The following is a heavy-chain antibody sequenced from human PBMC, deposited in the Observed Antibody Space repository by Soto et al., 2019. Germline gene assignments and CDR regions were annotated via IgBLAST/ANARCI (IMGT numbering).Heavy chain of an antibody. J-gene: IGHJ4*02. CDR1: GYTFTEFD. V-gene: IGHV1-8*01. CDR3: ARVVRFFGGHAGY. CDR2: MNTNTGNT. Sequence: ASVKVSCKPSGYTFTEFDINWVRQAPGQGLEWMGWMNTNTGNTGYAQKFQGRVTMTRDTSISTAYMELRRLRSEDTAVYYCARVVRFFGGHAGYWGQGTLVTV. D-gene: IGHD3-3*01.